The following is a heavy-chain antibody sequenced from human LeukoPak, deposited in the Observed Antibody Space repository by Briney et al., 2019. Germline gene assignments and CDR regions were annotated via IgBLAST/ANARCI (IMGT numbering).Heavy chain of an antibody. J-gene: IGHJ6*02. CDR1: GFTFSSYA. CDR2: ISGSGGST. V-gene: IGHV3-23*01. Sequence: GGSLRLSCAASGFTFSSYAMSWVRQAPGKGLEWVSAISGSGGSTYCADSVKGRFTISRDNSKNTLYLQMNSLRAEDTAVYYCAKGDDSIYYYGMDVWGQGTTVTVSS. D-gene: IGHD2-21*01. CDR3: AKGDDSIYYYGMDV.